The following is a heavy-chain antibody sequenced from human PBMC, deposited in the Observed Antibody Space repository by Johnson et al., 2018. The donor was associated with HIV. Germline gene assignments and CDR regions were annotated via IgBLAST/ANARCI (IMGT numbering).Heavy chain of an antibody. CDR2: ARGSGTSI. V-gene: IGHV3-23*04. J-gene: IGHJ3*01. CDR1: GFTFRNYA. Sequence: VQLVESGGGLVQPGGSLRLSCVTSGFTFRNYAMSWVRQAPKKGLEWVSIARGSGTSIDYADSVKGRFIVSRASSTNTLFLHMNSRRAEDTALYCCAKDQWSSSWTNDAFDFWGQGTMVTVSS. CDR3: AKDQWSSSWTNDAFDF. D-gene: IGHD6-13*01.